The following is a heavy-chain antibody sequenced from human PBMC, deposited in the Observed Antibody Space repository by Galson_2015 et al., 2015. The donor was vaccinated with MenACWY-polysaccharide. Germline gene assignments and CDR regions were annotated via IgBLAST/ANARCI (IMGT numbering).Heavy chain of an antibody. CDR1: GFTFSNYG. CDR3: VREVWETSGTAVNSRYWYFDL. J-gene: IGHJ2*01. Sequence: SLRLSCAASGFTFSNYGINWVRQAPGKGLEWLSYISISGTTTYYADSVKGRCTISRDNAKNSVYLQMNSLVAEDTAFYYCVREVWETSGTAVNSRYWYFDLWGRGTLVTVSS. CDR2: ISISGTTT. D-gene: IGHD1-26*01. V-gene: IGHV3-48*03.